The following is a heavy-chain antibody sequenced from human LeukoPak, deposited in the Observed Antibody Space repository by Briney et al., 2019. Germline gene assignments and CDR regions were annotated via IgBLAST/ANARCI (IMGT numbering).Heavy chain of an antibody. D-gene: IGHD2-15*01. CDR2: IYWDDDK. J-gene: IGHJ4*02. CDR1: GFSLSTRGVG. V-gene: IGHV2-5*02. CDR3: AHSLEDIVVVVAAEVYFDY. Sequence: SGPTLVKPTQTLTLTCTFSGFSLSTRGVGVGWIRQPPGRALEWLALIYWDDDKRYSPSLKSRLTITKDTSKNQVVLTMTNMDPVDTATYYCAHSLEDIVVVVAAEVYFDYWGQGTLVTVSS.